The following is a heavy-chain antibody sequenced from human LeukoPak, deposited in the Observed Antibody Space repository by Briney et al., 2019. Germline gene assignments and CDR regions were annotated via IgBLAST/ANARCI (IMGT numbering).Heavy chain of an antibody. CDR2: IKQDGSEK. Sequence: GGSLRLSCVAPGFTFSSYWMSWVRQAPGKGLEWVANIKQDGSEKHYVDSLKGRFTISRDNAKNSLYLQMNGLRAEDTAVYYCARKFYAMDVWGIGTTVTVSS. CDR1: GFTFSSYW. J-gene: IGHJ6*04. V-gene: IGHV3-7*03. CDR3: ARKFYAMDV.